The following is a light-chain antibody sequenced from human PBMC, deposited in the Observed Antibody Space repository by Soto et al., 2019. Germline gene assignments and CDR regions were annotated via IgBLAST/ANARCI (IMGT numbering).Light chain of an antibody. V-gene: IGLV2-23*01. J-gene: IGLJ1*01. CDR2: EGI. CDR3: CSYAGGSTYV. Sequence: QSALTQPASVSGSPGQSITISCTGTNSNVGSYQFVSWYQQHPGKAPKVIIYEGIRRPSGISDRFSGSKSGNTASLTISGLQAEDEADYYCCSYAGGSTYVFGTGTKLTVL. CDR1: NSNVGSYQF.